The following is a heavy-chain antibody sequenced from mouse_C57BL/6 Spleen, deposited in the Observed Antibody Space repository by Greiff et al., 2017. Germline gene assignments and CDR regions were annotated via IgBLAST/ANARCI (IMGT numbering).Heavy chain of an antibody. Sequence: VQLKQSGAELVRPGASVKLSCTASGFNIKDDYMHWVKQRPEQGLEWIGWIDPENGDTEYASKFQGKATITADTSSNTAYLQLSSLTSEDTAVYYCTRYGYDRYYFDYWGQGTTLTVSS. J-gene: IGHJ2*01. CDR3: TRYGYDRYYFDY. CDR2: IDPENGDT. V-gene: IGHV14-4*01. D-gene: IGHD2-2*01. CDR1: GFNIKDDY.